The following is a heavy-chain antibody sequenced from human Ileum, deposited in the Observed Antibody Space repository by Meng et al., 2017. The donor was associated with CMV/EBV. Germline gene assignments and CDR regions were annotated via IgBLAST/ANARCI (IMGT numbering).Heavy chain of an antibody. CDR1: GFTFSHYA. V-gene: IGHV3-23*01. D-gene: IGHD3-3*01. Sequence: GGSLRLSCEASGFTFSHYAMSWGRQAPGKGLEWVSAINYSGGSTYYADSVKGRFTISRDDSKNTLYLQMNSLRAEDTAVYYCARDRGYDFWSGYYGGSWYYFDYWGQGTLVTVSS. CDR2: INYSGGST. CDR3: ARDRGYDFWSGYYGGSWYYFDY. J-gene: IGHJ4*02.